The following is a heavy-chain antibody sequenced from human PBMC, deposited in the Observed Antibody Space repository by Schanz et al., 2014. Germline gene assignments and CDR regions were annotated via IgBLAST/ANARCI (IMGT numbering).Heavy chain of an antibody. CDR2: ISVYHGHT. CDR3: AKVDRTRYYAMDV. V-gene: IGHV1-18*01. J-gene: IGHJ6*02. D-gene: IGHD3-9*01. Sequence: QVQLVQSGGEVKKPGASATVSCKASGYTFNNHGISWVRQAPGQGLEWMGWISVYHGHTTYAQKFQGRVTMTRDTSTSTVYMELSSLRSEDTAVYYCAKVDRTRYYAMDVWGQGTTVTVSS. CDR1: GYTFNNHG.